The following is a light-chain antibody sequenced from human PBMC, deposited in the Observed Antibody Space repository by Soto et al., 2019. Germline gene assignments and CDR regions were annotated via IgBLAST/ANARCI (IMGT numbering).Light chain of an antibody. CDR3: QPSYGTSWT. V-gene: IGKV1-39*01. Sequence: DIQVNQCPSSLSASVGDRVTITCRASQSISSYLNWYQQKPGKAPKLLIYAASSLQSGVPSRFSGSGSGTDFTLTIGSLQPEDFATYYCQPSYGTSWTFGQGTKVDI. J-gene: IGKJ1*01. CDR2: AAS. CDR1: QSISSY.